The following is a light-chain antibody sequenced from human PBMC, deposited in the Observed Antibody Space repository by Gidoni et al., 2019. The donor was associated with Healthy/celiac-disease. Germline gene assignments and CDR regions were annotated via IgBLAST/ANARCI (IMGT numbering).Light chain of an antibody. Sequence: DIQMTQSPSTLSASVGDRVTITCRASQSISSWLAWYQQKPGKAPKLLIYKASSLESGVPSRFSGSGSGTEFTLTISSLQPDDFATYYCQQYNSYLLTFGGXTKVEIK. CDR2: KAS. J-gene: IGKJ4*01. CDR3: QQYNSYLLT. V-gene: IGKV1-5*03. CDR1: QSISSW.